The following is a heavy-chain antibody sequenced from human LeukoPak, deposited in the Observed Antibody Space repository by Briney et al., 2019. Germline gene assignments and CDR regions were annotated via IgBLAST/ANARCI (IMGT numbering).Heavy chain of an antibody. Sequence: PGGSLRLSCAASGFTFSSYAMSWVRQAPGKGLEWVSAISGSGGSTYYADSVKGRFTITRDNSKNTLYLKMNSLRAETTAVYYCARTSSWYPFDYWGQGTLGTVSS. CDR1: GFTFSSYA. V-gene: IGHV3-23*01. CDR3: ARTSSWYPFDY. D-gene: IGHD6-13*01. CDR2: ISGSGGST. J-gene: IGHJ4*02.